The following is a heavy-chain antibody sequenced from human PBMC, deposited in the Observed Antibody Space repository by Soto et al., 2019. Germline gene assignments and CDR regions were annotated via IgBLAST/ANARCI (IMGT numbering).Heavy chain of an antibody. Sequence: SETLSLTCSVLGDSISYTRYYWGWIRQSPEKGLEWIGSISHDGHAYYNPSLKSRVTLFADTSRNQFSLKMKSVTVADTALYFFARQGYGAYLGGNWFDPWGQGALVTVSS. V-gene: IGHV4-39*01. D-gene: IGHD4-17*01. CDR3: ARQGYGAYLGGNWFDP. J-gene: IGHJ5*02. CDR2: ISHDGHA. CDR1: GDSISYTRYY.